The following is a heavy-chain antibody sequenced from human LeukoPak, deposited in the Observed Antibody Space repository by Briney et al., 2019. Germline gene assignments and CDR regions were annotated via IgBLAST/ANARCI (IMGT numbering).Heavy chain of an antibody. CDR1: GFTFSSYG. D-gene: IGHD3-22*01. J-gene: IGHJ3*02. V-gene: IGHV3-48*04. CDR2: ISSSGSTI. Sequence: GGSLRLSCAASGFTFSSYGMHWVRQAPGKGLEWVSYISSSGSTIYYADSVKGRFTISRDNAKNSLYLQMNSLRAEDTAVYYCARDKSVTMIASAFDIWGQGTMVTVSS. CDR3: ARDKSVTMIASAFDI.